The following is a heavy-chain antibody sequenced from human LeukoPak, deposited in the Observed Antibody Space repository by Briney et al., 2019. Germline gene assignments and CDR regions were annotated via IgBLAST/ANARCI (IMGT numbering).Heavy chain of an antibody. J-gene: IGHJ2*01. CDR2: IRYDGSNK. CDR3: AKPSLYYYDTSGYCRYWYFDL. V-gene: IGHV3-30*02. D-gene: IGHD3-22*01. Sequence: GGSLRLSCAASGFTFSTYAIHWVRQAPGKGLEWVAFIRYDGSNKYYVDSVKGRFTISRDNSKNTLYLQMNSLRAEDTAVYYCAKPSLYYYDTSGYCRYWYFDLWGRGTLVTVSS. CDR1: GFTFSTYA.